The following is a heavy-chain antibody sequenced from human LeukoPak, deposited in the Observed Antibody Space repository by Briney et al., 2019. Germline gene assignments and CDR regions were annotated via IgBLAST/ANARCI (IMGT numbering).Heavy chain of an antibody. J-gene: IGHJ2*01. CDR1: GFTFSNSG. CDR3: AKDLGSTPRYWYFHL. Sequence: GGSLRLSCAASGFTFSNSGMDWVRQAPGKGLEWGAVISFDGSNKNFADSVKGRFTVSRDNSKNTLYLQMNSLRAEDSAVYYCAKDLGSTPRYWYFHLWGRGTLVTVSS. V-gene: IGHV3-30*18. D-gene: IGHD3-10*01. CDR2: ISFDGSNK.